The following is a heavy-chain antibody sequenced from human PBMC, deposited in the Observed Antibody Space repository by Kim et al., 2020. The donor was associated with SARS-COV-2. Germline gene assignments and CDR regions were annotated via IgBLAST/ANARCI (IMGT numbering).Heavy chain of an antibody. D-gene: IGHD6-6*01. J-gene: IGHJ6*03. CDR1: GFTFSSYS. CDR2: ISSSSSTI. Sequence: GGSLRLSCAASGFTFSSYSMNWVRQAPGKGLEWVSYISSSSSTIYYADSVKGRFTISRDNAKNSLYLQMNSLRDEDTAVYYCARVTLQRSSSPYYYYYYMDVWGKGTTVTVSS. V-gene: IGHV3-48*02. CDR3: ARVTLQRSSSPYYYYYYMDV.